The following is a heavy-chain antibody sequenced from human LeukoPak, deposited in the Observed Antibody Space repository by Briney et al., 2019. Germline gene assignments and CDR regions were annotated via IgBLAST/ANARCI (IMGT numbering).Heavy chain of an antibody. Sequence: SETLSLPCAVYGGSFSGFYWSWIRQPPGKGLEWIGEINHSGSTKYNPTLKSRVPISVDTSKHQFSLKLSSVTAADTAVYYCARARGYSYGLTHHFDFWGRGTLVTVSA. V-gene: IGHV4-34*01. D-gene: IGHD5-18*01. CDR3: ARARGYSYGLTHHFDF. CDR1: GGSFSGFY. CDR2: INHSGST. J-gene: IGHJ4*02.